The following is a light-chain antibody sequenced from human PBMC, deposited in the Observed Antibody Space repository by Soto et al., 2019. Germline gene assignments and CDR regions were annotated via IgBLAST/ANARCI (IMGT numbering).Light chain of an antibody. CDR2: AAS. V-gene: IGKV1-39*01. CDR1: QSISSY. CDR3: QQSYSTLT. J-gene: IGKJ4*01. Sequence: IHITQSPSSLSSSLGDRVTITFRASQSISSYLNWYQQKPGKAPKLLIYAASSLQSGVPSRFSGSGSGTDFTLTISSLQPEDFATYYCQQSYSTLTFGGGTKVDI.